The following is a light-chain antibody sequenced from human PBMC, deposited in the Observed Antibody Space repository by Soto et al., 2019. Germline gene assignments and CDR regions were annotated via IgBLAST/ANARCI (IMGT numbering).Light chain of an antibody. V-gene: IGKV3-20*01. CDR1: QSVRDSR. CDR3: QQYGVSPMYT. CDR2: NAS. J-gene: IGKJ2*01. Sequence: EIVLTQSPGTLSLSPGERATLSCRASQSVRDSRLAWYQQKPGQGPRLLIYNASSRVTGIPDRFSGSGSVTDFTLTISRLEPEDFAVYYCQQYGVSPMYTFGQGTKLEVK.